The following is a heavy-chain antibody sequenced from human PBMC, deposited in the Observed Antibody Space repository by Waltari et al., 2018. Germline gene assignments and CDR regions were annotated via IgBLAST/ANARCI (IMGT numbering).Heavy chain of an antibody. CDR1: GGSISSSSYY. J-gene: IGHJ4*02. Sequence: QLQLQESGPGLVKPSETLSLTCTVSGGSISSSSYYWGWIRQPPGKGLEWIGCIYESGSTYYTPSLKSRVTISVDTSKNQFSLKLSSVTAADTAVYYCAVRVGATSLPFDYWGQGTLVTVSS. CDR2: IYESGST. CDR3: AVRVGATSLPFDY. V-gene: IGHV4-39*07. D-gene: IGHD1-26*01.